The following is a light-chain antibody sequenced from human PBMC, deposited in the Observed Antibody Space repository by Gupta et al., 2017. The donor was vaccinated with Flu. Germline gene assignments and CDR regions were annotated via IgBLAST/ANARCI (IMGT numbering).Light chain of an antibody. CDR1: SSDVGGYKY. J-gene: IGLJ2*01. V-gene: IGLV2-11*01. CDR3: CSYAGSNTGV. Sequence: TSSDVGGYKYVSWYQQHPGKAPKLMIYDVSKRPSGVPDRFSGSKSANTASLTISGLQADDEADYYCCSYAGSNTGVFGGGTKLTVL. CDR2: DVS.